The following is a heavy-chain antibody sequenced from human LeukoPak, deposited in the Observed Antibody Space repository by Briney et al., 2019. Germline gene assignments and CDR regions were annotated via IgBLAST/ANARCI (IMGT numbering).Heavy chain of an antibody. CDR1: GYSISSGYY. D-gene: IGHD6-19*01. Sequence: SETLSLTCTVSGYSISSGYYWGWIRPPPGKGLEWTGSIGHSGSTYYNPSLKSRITISVDTSKNQSSLKLSSVTAADTAVYYCARDSALAQAVMFDYWGQGTLVTVSS. V-gene: IGHV4-38-2*02. J-gene: IGHJ4*02. CDR2: IGHSGST. CDR3: ARDSALAQAVMFDY.